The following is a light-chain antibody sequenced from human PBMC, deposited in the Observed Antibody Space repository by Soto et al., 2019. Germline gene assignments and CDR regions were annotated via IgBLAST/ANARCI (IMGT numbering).Light chain of an antibody. Sequence: QPVLTQPPSVSAAPGQKVTISCSGSSSNIGNNYVSWFQQFPGTAPKLLIYDNNKRPSGIPDRFSGSKSGTSATLGITGLQTGDEAEYYCDTWDSSLSAVVFGGGTKLTVL. CDR3: DTWDSSLSAVV. CDR2: DNN. V-gene: IGLV1-51*01. J-gene: IGLJ2*01. CDR1: SSNIGNNY.